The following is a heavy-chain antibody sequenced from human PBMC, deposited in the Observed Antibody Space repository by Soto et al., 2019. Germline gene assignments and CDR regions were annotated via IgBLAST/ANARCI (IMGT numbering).Heavy chain of an antibody. D-gene: IGHD5-12*01. CDR2: ISNSGGNT. J-gene: IGHJ4*02. CDR1: GVTFTGYA. CDR3: ARGGGSGYSGYHRYFDY. Sequence: GGSLRLSCVASGVTFTGYAVSWVRRAPGKGLEWVSFISNSGGNTYYADSVRGRFAISRDNSKNTVYLQMNGLRAEDTAVYYCARGGGSGYSGYHRYFDYWGQGTLVTVSS. V-gene: IGHV3-23*01.